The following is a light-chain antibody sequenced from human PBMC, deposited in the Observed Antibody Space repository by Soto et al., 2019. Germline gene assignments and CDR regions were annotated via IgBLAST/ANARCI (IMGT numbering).Light chain of an antibody. CDR3: QQYNNWPRT. V-gene: IGKV3-15*01. CDR1: QSVSSD. J-gene: IGKJ1*01. Sequence: EIVLTQSPATLSSSPGERATLSCRASQSVSSDLAWYHQKPGQAPRILIYGASTRATGIPARFSGSGSGTEFTLTINSLQSADFAVYDCQQYNNWPRTFGQGTKVEI. CDR2: GAS.